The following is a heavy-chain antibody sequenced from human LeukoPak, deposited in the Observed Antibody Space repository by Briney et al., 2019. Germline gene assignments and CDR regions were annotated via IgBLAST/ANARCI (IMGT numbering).Heavy chain of an antibody. J-gene: IGHJ3*02. CDR1: GYTFTGYY. Sequence: ASVKVSCKASGYTFTGYYMHWVRQAPGQGLEWMGLINPNSGGTNYAQKFQGRVTMTRDTSISTAYMELSRLRSDDTAVYYCAREVTMIVTGPGAFDIWGQGTMVTVSS. CDR3: AREVTMIVTGPGAFDI. D-gene: IGHD3-22*01. CDR2: INPNSGGT. V-gene: IGHV1-2*02.